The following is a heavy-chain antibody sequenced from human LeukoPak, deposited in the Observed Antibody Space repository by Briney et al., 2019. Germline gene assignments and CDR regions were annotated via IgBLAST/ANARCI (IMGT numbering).Heavy chain of an antibody. CDR3: AKDRGLTGDLRGFDY. V-gene: IGHV3-30*02. Sequence: GSLRLSCAASGFTFSSYGMHWVRQAPGKGLEWVAFRRYDGSNKYYEDSVKGRFTISRDNSKNTLYLQMNSLRAEDTAVYYCAKDRGLTGDLRGFDYWGQGTLVTVSS. J-gene: IGHJ4*02. D-gene: IGHD7-27*01. CDR2: RRYDGSNK. CDR1: GFTFSSYG.